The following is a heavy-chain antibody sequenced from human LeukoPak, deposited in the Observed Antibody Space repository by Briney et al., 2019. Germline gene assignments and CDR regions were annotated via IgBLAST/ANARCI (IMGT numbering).Heavy chain of an antibody. Sequence: GGSLRLSCAASGFTFSSYSMNWVRQAPGKGLEWVSSISSSSSYIYYADSVKGRFTISRDNAKNSLYLQMNSLRAEDTAVYYCARDPSDFWSGYYFYYYYMDVWGKGTTVTVSS. J-gene: IGHJ6*03. CDR2: ISSSSSYI. V-gene: IGHV3-21*01. D-gene: IGHD3-3*01. CDR3: ARDPSDFWSGYYFYYYYMDV. CDR1: GFTFSSYS.